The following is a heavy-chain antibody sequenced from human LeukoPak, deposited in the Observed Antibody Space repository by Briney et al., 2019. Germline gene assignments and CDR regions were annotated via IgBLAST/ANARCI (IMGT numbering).Heavy chain of an antibody. CDR1: GFAFSSYS. CDR3: ARDPGVVPAARHFDY. V-gene: IGHV3-21*01. Sequence: GGSLRLSCAASGFAFSSYSMNWVRQAPGKGLEWVSSISSSSSYIYYADSVKGRFTISRDNAKNSLYLQMNSLRAEDTAVYYCARDPGVVPAARHFDYWGQGTLVTVSS. D-gene: IGHD2-2*01. CDR2: ISSSSSYI. J-gene: IGHJ4*02.